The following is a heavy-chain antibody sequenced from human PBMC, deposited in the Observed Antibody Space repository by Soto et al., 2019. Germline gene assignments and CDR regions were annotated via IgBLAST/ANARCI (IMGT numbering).Heavy chain of an antibody. D-gene: IGHD2-15*01. Sequence: SETLSLTCTVSGGSISSYYWSWIRQPPGKGLEWIGYIYYSGSTNYNPSLKSRVTISVDTSKNQFSLKLSSVTAADTAVYYCARCRSPATDAFDIWGQGTMVTVSS. CDR1: GGSISSYY. J-gene: IGHJ3*02. CDR3: ARCRSPATDAFDI. V-gene: IGHV4-59*08. CDR2: IYYSGST.